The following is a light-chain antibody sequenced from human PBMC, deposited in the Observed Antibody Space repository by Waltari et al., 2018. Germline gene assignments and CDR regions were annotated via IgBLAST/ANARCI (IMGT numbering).Light chain of an antibody. V-gene: IGLV1-44*01. J-gene: IGLJ2*01. CDR3: EAWDNSLNGIL. CDR2: ENN. CDR1: SSNIGGYD. Sequence: QSVLTQPPSVSGYPGQRVTISCTGSSSNIGGYDLHLYQQLPGTAPKLLIFENNKRPSGVSDRFSGSKSATSASLTITGLQSEDEAEYYCEAWDNSLNGILFGGGTRLTVL.